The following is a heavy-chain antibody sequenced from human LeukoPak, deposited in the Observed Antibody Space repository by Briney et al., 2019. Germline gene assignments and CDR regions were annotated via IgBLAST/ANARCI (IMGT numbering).Heavy chain of an antibody. J-gene: IGHJ4*02. CDR3: AKSIAAADGGVDY. CDR1: GGSFSGYY. V-gene: IGHV4-34*01. Sequence: SETLSLTCAVYGGSFSGYYWSWIRQPPGKGLGWIGEINHSGSTNYNPSLKSRVTISVDTSKNQFSLKLSSVTAADTAVYYCAKSIAAADGGVDYWGQGTLITVSS. CDR2: INHSGST. D-gene: IGHD6-13*01.